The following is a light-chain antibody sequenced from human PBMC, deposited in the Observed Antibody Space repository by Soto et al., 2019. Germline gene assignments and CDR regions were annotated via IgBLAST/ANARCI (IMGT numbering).Light chain of an antibody. CDR2: DVN. J-gene: IGLJ2*01. V-gene: IGLV2-14*01. CDR3: SSYRTSSIVV. CDR1: RCDVGGYNY. Sequence: QSALTQPASVSGSPGQSITISCNGPRCDVGGYNYVSWYQQHPGKAPKVMIYDVNYRPSGVSNRFSGTKSDNTASLTISGLQAEDEADYYCSSYRTSSIVVFGGGTKLTVL.